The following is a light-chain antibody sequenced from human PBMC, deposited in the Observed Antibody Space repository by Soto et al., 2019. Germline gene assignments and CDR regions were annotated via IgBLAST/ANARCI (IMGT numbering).Light chain of an antibody. V-gene: IGLV2-23*01. J-gene: IGLJ2*01. Sequence: QSVLTQPASVSGSPGQSITISCTGTSSDVGSYNLVSWYQQHPGKAPKLMIYEGSKRPSGISNRFSGSKSGNTASLTISGLQAEDEADYYCCSYAGSNNVIFGGGTKLTVL. CDR1: SSDVGSYNL. CDR2: EGS. CDR3: CSYAGSNNVI.